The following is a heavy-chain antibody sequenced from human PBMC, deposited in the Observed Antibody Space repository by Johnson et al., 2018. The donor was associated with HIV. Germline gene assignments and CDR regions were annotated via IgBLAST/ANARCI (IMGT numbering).Heavy chain of an antibody. D-gene: IGHD1-26*01. CDR1: GFTFDDYG. Sequence: VQLVESGGGVVRPGGSLRLSCAASGFTFDDYGMSWVRQAPGKGLEWVSGINWNGGDTGYADSVKGRFTISRDNAKNSLYLQMNSLRAEDTALYYCARDRGLGWELRGAFDIWGQGTMVTVSS. J-gene: IGHJ3*02. CDR2: INWNGGDT. V-gene: IGHV3-20*04. CDR3: ARDRGLGWELRGAFDI.